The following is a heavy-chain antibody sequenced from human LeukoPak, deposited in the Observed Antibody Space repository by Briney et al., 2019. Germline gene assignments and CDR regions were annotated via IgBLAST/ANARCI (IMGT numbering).Heavy chain of an antibody. V-gene: IGHV3-74*01. CDR2: INSDGSST. D-gene: IGHD3-9*01. CDR1: GFTFSSFW. J-gene: IGHJ6*03. Sequence: GGSLRLSCAASGFTFSSFWMNWVRQVPGKGLVWVSRINSDGSSTSYADSVKGRFTISRDNSKNTLYLQMNSLRAEDTAVYYCAKDGGEYYDILTGYYPRLYYMDVWGKGTTVTISS. CDR3: AKDGGEYYDILTGYYPRLYYMDV.